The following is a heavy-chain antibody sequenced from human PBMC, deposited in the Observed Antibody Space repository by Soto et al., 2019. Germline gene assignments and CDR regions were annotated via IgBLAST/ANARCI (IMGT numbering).Heavy chain of an antibody. D-gene: IGHD3-10*01. CDR1: GGSISSYY. Sequence: SETLSLTCTVSGGSISSYYWSWIRQPPGKGLEWIGNVYYSGSTNYNPSLKSRVTISVDTSKNQFSLKLSSVTAADTAVYYCARHSYGSGSVGAFDIWGQGTMVTVSS. V-gene: IGHV4-59*01. J-gene: IGHJ3*02. CDR2: VYYSGST. CDR3: ARHSYGSGSVGAFDI.